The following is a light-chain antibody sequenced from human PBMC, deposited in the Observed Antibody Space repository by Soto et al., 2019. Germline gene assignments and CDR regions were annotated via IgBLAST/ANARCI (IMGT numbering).Light chain of an antibody. V-gene: IGKV3-20*01. Sequence: EIVLTQSPGTLSLSPGERATLSCRASQSVSSSYLAWYQQKPGQAPRLLIYGASNRAAGIPDRFSGSGSGTDFTLTISRLEPEDCAVYYCQQYGSSPPTFGQGTKVEIK. CDR1: QSVSSSY. J-gene: IGKJ1*01. CDR3: QQYGSSPPT. CDR2: GAS.